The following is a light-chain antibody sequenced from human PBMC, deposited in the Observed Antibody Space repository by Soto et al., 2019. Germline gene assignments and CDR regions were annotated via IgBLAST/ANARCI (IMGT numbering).Light chain of an antibody. J-gene: IGKJ2*01. CDR2: DAS. CDR1: EAIASW. Sequence: DIQMTQSPSSVSASVGDRVTITCRASEAIASWVAWYQQKPGKAPKVLIYDASSLESGVSSRFSGSGSETDFTFTISSLQPDDSATYYCLQYNSYSPYTFGQGTKVEI. V-gene: IGKV1-5*01. CDR3: LQYNSYSPYT.